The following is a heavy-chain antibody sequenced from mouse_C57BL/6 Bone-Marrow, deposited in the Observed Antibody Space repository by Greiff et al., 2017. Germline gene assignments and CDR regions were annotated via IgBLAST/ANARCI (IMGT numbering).Heavy chain of an antibody. CDR1: GFNIKDYY. CDR2: IDPEDGET. CDR3: ARGYFDV. Sequence: EVQLQQSGAELVKPGASVKLSCTASGFNIKDYYMHWVKQRTEQGLEWIGRIDPEDGETKYAPKFPGKATITADTSSNTAYLQLSSLTSEDTAVYYCARGYFDVWGTGTTVTVSS. V-gene: IGHV14-2*01. J-gene: IGHJ1*03.